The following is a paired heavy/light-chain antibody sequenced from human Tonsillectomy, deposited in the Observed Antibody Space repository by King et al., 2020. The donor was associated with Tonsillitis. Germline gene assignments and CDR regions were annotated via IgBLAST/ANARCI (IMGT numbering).Light chain of an antibody. Sequence: IQLTQSPSSLSASVGDRVTITCRASQGISSYLAWYQQKPGKAPKLLIYAASTLQSGVPSRFSGSGSGTDFTLTISCLQPEDFATYYCQQLNSYPITFGGGTKVEIK. V-gene: IGKV1-9*01. CDR3: QQLNSYPIT. CDR1: QGISSY. CDR2: AAS. J-gene: IGKJ4*01.
Heavy chain of an antibody. CDR3: ATYYDGSGSEDAFDI. Sequence: LRLSCVASGFTFSSYWMSWVRQAPGKGLEWVANIKQYGSEKYYVDSVKGRFTISRDNAKNSLYLQMNNLRAEDTAVYYCATYYDGSGSEDAFDIWGQGTMVTVSS. J-gene: IGHJ3*02. CDR2: IKQYGSEK. V-gene: IGHV3-7*03. CDR1: GFTFSSYW. D-gene: IGHD3-22*01.